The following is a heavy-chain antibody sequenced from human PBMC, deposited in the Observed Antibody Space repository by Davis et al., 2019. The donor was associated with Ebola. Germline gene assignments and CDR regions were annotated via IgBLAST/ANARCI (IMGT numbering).Heavy chain of an antibody. D-gene: IGHD1-14*01. CDR2: FGGADGGP. V-gene: IGHV3-23*01. J-gene: IGHJ4*02. CDR3: AKAGNGNQPFFDY. CDR1: GFTFSSYE. Sequence: GESLKISCAASGFTFSSYEFNWVRQAPGKGLEWVSAFGGADGGPNYASSVKGRFTISRDNSKNTVYLQMNSLRAEDTAIYYCAKAGNGNQPFFDYWGQGTLVTVSS.